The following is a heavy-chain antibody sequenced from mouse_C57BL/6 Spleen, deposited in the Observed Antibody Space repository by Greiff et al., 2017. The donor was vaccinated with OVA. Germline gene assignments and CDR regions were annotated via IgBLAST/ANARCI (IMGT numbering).Heavy chain of an antibody. V-gene: IGHV5-9*01. CDR3: ARMVITTVVAHFDY. J-gene: IGHJ2*01. Sequence: EVQLVESGGGLVKPGGSLKLSCAASGFTFSSYTMSWVRQTPEKRLEWVATISGGGGNTYYPDSVKGRFTISRDNAKNTLYLQMSSLRSEDTALYYCARMVITTVVAHFDYWGQGTTLTVSS. CDR2: ISGGGGNT. CDR1: GFTFSSYT. D-gene: IGHD1-1*01.